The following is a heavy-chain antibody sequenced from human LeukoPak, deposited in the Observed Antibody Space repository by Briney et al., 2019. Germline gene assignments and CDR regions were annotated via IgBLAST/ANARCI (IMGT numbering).Heavy chain of an antibody. CDR2: INPNSGGT. J-gene: IGHJ4*02. CDR3: AREGSGYDVFDY. D-gene: IGHD5-12*01. CDR1: GYTFTSYG. Sequence: GASVKVSCKASGYTFTSYGISWVRQAPGQGLEWMGWINPNSGGTNYAQKFQGRVTMTRDTSISTAYMELSRLRSDDTAVYYCAREGSGYDVFDYWGQGTLVTVSS. V-gene: IGHV1-2*02.